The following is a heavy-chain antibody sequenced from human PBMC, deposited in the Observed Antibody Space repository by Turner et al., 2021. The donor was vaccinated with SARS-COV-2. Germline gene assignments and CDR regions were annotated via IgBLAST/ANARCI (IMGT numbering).Heavy chain of an antibody. Sequence: QVQLVQSGAEVKKPGASVKVYCQVSGYTLTELSMHWVRQAPGKGLECMGGFDPEDVKTIYAPKFQGRVTMTEDTSTDTAYMELSSLRSEDTAVYYCATGYAYCGGDCSIDYWGQGTLVTVSS. V-gene: IGHV1-24*01. CDR2: FDPEDVKT. D-gene: IGHD2-21*02. CDR3: ATGYAYCGGDCSIDY. CDR1: GYTLTELS. J-gene: IGHJ4*02.